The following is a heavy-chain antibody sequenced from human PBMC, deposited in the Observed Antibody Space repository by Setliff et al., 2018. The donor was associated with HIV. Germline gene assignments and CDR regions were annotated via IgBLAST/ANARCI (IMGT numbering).Heavy chain of an antibody. Sequence: GASVKVSCKASGYTFTSYAMHWVRQAPGQRLEWMAWINAGNGNTKYSQEFQGRVTITRDASASTAYMELSSLRSEDMAVYYCAREGHYNFWSGYGYYYYHMDVWGKGTTVTVSS. J-gene: IGHJ6*03. V-gene: IGHV1-3*03. CDR3: AREGHYNFWSGYGYYYYHMDV. D-gene: IGHD3-3*01. CDR1: GYTFTSYA. CDR2: INAGNGNT.